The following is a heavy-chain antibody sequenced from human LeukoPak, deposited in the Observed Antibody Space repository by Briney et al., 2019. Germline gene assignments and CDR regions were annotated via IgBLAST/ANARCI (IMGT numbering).Heavy chain of an antibody. D-gene: IGHD5-18*01. J-gene: IGHJ4*02. Sequence: SGGSLRLSCAASGFTFSSYSMNWVRQAPGKGLEWVSSISGSSYYIYYADSAKGRFTISRDNAKNSLYLQMNSLRAEDTAVYYCARVIIGYSYGGFGFDYWGQGTLVTVSS. CDR2: ISGSSYYI. CDR3: ARVIIGYSYGGFGFDY. CDR1: GFTFSSYS. V-gene: IGHV3-21*01.